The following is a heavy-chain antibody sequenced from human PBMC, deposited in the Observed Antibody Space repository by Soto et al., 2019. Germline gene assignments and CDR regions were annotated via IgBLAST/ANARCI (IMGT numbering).Heavy chain of an antibody. CDR2: ISRSGDTT. CDR3: AKEGPFNWFLDN. D-gene: IGHD1-1*01. J-gene: IGHJ4*02. V-gene: IGHV3-23*01. CDR1: GFTFSTFA. Sequence: EVQLLESGGDLVQPGGSLRLSCAASGFTFSTFAMSWVRQAPGRGLEWVSSISRSGDTTYYVDSVKGRFTISRDSSKNTLDLFMHSLSAEDTAVYYCAKEGPFNWFLDNWGQGTLVTVSS.